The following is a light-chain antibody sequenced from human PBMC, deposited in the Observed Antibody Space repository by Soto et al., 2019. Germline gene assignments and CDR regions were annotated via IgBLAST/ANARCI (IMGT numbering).Light chain of an antibody. Sequence: HSVMTQPTSVTGSPGQSITISFTGTVSDVGGYDSVSWYQQHPGRAPKLIIYGVNNRPSGVSNRFSASKSADTASLTISGLKAEDEANYYCCSYKTSTTYVFGTGTE. CDR2: GVN. CDR3: CSYKTSTTYV. V-gene: IGLV2-14*03. CDR1: VSDVGGYDS. J-gene: IGLJ1*01.